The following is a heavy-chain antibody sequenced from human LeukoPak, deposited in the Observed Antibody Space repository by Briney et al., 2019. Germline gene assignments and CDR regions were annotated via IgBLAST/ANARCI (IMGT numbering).Heavy chain of an antibody. CDR2: IYYSGST. CDR1: GGSISSGGYY. J-gene: IGHJ4*02. Sequence: SETLSLTCTVSGGSISSGGYYWSWIRQHPGKGLEWIGYIYYSGSTYSNPSLKSRVTISVDTSKDQFSLNLSSVTAADPAVYYCARENYFASGIVGTGHFDYWGQGTLVTVSS. CDR3: ARENYFASGIVGTGHFDY. D-gene: IGHD3-10*01. V-gene: IGHV4-31*03.